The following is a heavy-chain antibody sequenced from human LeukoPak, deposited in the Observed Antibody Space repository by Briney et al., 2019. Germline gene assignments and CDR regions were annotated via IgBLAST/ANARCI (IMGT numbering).Heavy chain of an antibody. Sequence: GGSLRLSCAASGFTFSSYGMHWVRQAPGKGLEWVAVIWYDGSNKYYADSVKGRFTISRDNSKNTLYLQMNSLRAEDTAVYYCARGYGDYVPWYFDLWGRGTLVTVSS. D-gene: IGHD4-17*01. J-gene: IGHJ2*01. CDR2: IWYDGSNK. CDR1: GFTFSSYG. V-gene: IGHV3-33*01. CDR3: ARGYGDYVPWYFDL.